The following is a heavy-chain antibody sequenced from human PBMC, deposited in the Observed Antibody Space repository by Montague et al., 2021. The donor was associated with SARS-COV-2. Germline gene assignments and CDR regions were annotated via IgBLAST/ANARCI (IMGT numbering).Heavy chain of an antibody. D-gene: IGHD3-22*01. CDR2: IYYTGNP. Sequence: SETLSLTCTVSGGSITNNIDYWAWIRQPPGKGLEWIGSIYYTGNPYYNPSLKSRVTISVVTSKNHFTLKLSSVTAAETAVYYCARLKRYFDSSGSPSAFDFWGQGTKVTVSS. J-gene: IGHJ3*01. CDR3: ARLKRYFDSSGSPSAFDF. V-gene: IGHV4-39*02. CDR1: GGSITNNIDY.